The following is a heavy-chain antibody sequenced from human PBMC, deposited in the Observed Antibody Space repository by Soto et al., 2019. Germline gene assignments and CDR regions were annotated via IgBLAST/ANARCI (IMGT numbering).Heavy chain of an antibody. CDR2: IYYSGST. J-gene: IGHJ3*02. CDR3: ARELEGAFDI. Sequence: KPSETLSLTFTVSGGSISSGGYYWSWIRQHPGKGLEWIGYIYYSGSTYYNPSLKSRVTISVDTSKNQFSLKLSSVTAADTAVYNCARELEGAFDIWGQGTMVTVSS. V-gene: IGHV4-31*03. CDR1: GGSISSGGYY.